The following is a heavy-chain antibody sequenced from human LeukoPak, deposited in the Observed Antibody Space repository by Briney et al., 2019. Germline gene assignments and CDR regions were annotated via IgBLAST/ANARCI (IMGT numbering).Heavy chain of an antibody. V-gene: IGHV4-31*03. CDR3: ARTYSFDY. Sequence: SETLSLTCTVSGVSISSSYYYWGWIRQHPGKGLEWIGYIYYSGSTYYTPSLKSRVTISVDTSKNQFSLKLSSVTAADTAVYYCARTYSFDYWGQGTLVTVSS. CDR1: GVSISSSYYY. J-gene: IGHJ4*02. CDR2: IYYSGST.